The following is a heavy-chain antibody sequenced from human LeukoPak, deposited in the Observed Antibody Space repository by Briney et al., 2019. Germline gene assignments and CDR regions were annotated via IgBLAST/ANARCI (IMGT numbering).Heavy chain of an antibody. CDR2: IKPNSGAT. Sequence: ASVKVSCKASGYSFSGYYMYWLRQPPGQGLEWMGRIKPNSGATDYAQRFQGRVTVTSDTSSSTSYMELTRLRSDDTAIYYCARGNGYVGQFSDNWGQGTLVTVSS. D-gene: IGHD5-24*01. V-gene: IGHV1-2*06. CDR1: GYSFSGYY. CDR3: ARGNGYVGQFSDN. J-gene: IGHJ4*02.